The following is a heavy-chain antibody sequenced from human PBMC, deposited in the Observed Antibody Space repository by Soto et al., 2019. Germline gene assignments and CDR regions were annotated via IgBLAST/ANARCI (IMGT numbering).Heavy chain of an antibody. Sequence: GGSLRLSCAASGFTFSDYYMSWIRQAPGKGLEWVSYIGSSGSTIYYADSVKGRFTISRDNAKNSLYLQMNSLRAEDTAVYYCSSIVEDTAMVTEKFDPWGQGTLVTVSS. CDR2: IGSSGSTI. CDR3: SSIVEDTAMVTEKFDP. D-gene: IGHD5-18*01. V-gene: IGHV3-11*01. J-gene: IGHJ5*02. CDR1: GFTFSDYY.